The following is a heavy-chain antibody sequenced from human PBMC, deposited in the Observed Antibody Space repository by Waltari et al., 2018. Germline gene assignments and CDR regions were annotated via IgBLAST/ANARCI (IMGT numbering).Heavy chain of an antibody. CDR1: GFTFSSYA. D-gene: IGHD2-15*01. CDR2: IRGSGGST. V-gene: IGHV3-23*04. J-gene: IGHJ4*02. Sequence: EVQLVESGGGLVQPGGSLRLSCAASGFTFSSYAMSWVRQAPGKGLEWVSAIRGSGGSTYYADSVKGRFTISRDNAKNSLYLQMNSLRAEDTAVYYCARVKGYGGSDYWGEGTLVTVSS. CDR3: ARVKGYGGSDY.